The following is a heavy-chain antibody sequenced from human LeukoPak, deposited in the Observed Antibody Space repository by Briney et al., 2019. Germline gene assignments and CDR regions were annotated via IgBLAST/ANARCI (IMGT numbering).Heavy chain of an antibody. CDR2: IDWNGGST. CDR3: AKDGDTMSGTYYYDMDV. Sequence: GGSLRLSCAASGFTFNDYGMSWVRQVPGKGLEWLSGIDWNGGSTGYADSVKGRFTISRDNAKNSLYLQMNSLRAEDTAVYYCAKDGDTMSGTYYYDMDVWGKGTTVTIS. CDR1: GFTFNDYG. V-gene: IGHV3-20*04. D-gene: IGHD1-26*01. J-gene: IGHJ6*03.